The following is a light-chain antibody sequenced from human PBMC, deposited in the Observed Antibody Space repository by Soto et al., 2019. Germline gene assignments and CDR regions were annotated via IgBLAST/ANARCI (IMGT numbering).Light chain of an antibody. V-gene: IGLV2-14*01. Sequence: QSALTQPPSASGSPGQSVTISCTGTSSDVGAYIFVSWFQQHPGKAPTLIISEVSNRPSGVSNRFSGSKSGNAASLTISGLQAEDEADYFCFSFTTDWTHVFGTGTKVTVL. J-gene: IGLJ1*01. CDR2: EVS. CDR1: SSDVGAYIF. CDR3: FSFTTDWTHV.